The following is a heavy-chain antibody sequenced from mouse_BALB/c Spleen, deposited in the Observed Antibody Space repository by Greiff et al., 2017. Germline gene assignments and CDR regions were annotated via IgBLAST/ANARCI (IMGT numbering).Heavy chain of an antibody. J-gene: IGHJ1*01. D-gene: IGHD2-4*01. CDR1: GYAFSSSW. Sequence: VQLQESGPELVKPGASVKISCKASGYAFSSSWMNWVKQRPGQGLEWIGRIYPGDGDTNYNGKFKGKATLTADKSSSTAYMQLSSLTSVDSAVYFCARSGYDYDGYFDVWGAGTTVTVSS. V-gene: IGHV1-82*01. CDR3: ARSGYDYDGYFDV. CDR2: IYPGDGDT.